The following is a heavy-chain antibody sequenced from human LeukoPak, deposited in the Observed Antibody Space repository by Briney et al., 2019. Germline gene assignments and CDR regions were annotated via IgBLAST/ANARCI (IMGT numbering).Heavy chain of an antibody. J-gene: IGHJ3*02. CDR3: ARSNDYYLLTWAFDI. D-gene: IGHD2/OR15-2a*01. CDR1: GYTLTELS. Sequence: ASVKVSCKVSGYTLTELSMHWVRQAPGKGLEWMGGFDPEDGETIYAQKFQGRVTMTRDTSISTAYMELSGLRSDDTAVYYCARSNDYYLLTWAFDIWGQGTMVTVSS. V-gene: IGHV1-24*01. CDR2: FDPEDGET.